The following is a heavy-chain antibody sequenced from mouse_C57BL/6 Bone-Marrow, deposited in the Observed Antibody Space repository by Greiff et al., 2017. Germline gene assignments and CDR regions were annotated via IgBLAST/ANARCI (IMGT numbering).Heavy chain of an antibody. J-gene: IGHJ4*01. Sequence: VQLKESGPVLVKPGASVKMSCKASGYTFTDYYMNWVKQSHGKSLEWIGVINPYNGGTSYNQKFKGKDTLTVDKSSSTAYMELNSLTSEDSAVYYCAKRSPITTVVATDFYAMDYWGQGTSVTVSS. CDR3: AKRSPITTVVATDFYAMDY. CDR1: GYTFTDYY. V-gene: IGHV1-19*01. CDR2: INPYNGGT. D-gene: IGHD1-1*01.